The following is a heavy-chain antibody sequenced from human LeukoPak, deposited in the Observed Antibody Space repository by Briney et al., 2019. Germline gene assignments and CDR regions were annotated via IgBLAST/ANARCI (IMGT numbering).Heavy chain of an antibody. Sequence: GVLRLSCAASGFTFSSYSMNWVRQAPGKGLEWVSYISSSSSTIYYADSVKGRFTISRDNAKNSLYLQMNSLRAEDTAVYYCARTAPLDYWGQGTLVTVSS. CDR3: ARTAPLDY. CDR2: ISSSSSTI. D-gene: IGHD5-18*01. J-gene: IGHJ4*02. CDR1: GFTFSSYS. V-gene: IGHV3-48*01.